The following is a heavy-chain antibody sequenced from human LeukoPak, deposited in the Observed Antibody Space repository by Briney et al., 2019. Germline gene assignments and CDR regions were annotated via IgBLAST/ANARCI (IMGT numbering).Heavy chain of an antibody. CDR1: GGSISSGDYY. Sequence: PSETLSLTCTVSGGSISSGDYYWSWIRQPPGKGLEWIGYIYYSGSTYYNPSLKSRVTISVDTSKNQFSLKLSSVTAADTAVYYCAREGWLLLRGFDYWGQGTLVTVSS. V-gene: IGHV4-30-4*08. CDR2: IYYSGST. CDR3: AREGWLLLRGFDY. D-gene: IGHD3-22*01. J-gene: IGHJ4*02.